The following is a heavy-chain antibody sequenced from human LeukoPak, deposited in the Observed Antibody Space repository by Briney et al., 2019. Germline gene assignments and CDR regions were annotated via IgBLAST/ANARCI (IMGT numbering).Heavy chain of an antibody. J-gene: IGHJ3*02. D-gene: IGHD5-18*01. CDR1: GGSISSYY. Sequence: SETLSLTCTVSGGSISSYYWSWIRQPPGKGLEWIGYIYYSGSTNYNPSLKSRVTISVDTPKNQFSLKLSSVTAADTAVYYCARDRGYSYGYDAFDIWGQGTMVTVSS. CDR3: ARDRGYSYGYDAFDI. V-gene: IGHV4-59*01. CDR2: IYYSGST.